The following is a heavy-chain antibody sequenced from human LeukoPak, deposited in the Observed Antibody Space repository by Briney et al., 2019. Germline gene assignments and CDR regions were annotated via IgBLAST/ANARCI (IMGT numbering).Heavy chain of an antibody. CDR2: RSYDGSNE. D-gene: IGHD2-2*01. V-gene: IGHV3-30*03. CDR3: ARDPIDCSSTSCSYYYYYYMDV. CDR1: GFTYSSYS. J-gene: IGHJ6*03. Sequence: GGSLRLSCAASGFTYSSYSMNWVRQAPGKGLEWVALRSYDGSNEYYADSVKGRFTISRDNSKNTLYLQMSSLRAEDTAVYYCARDPIDCSSTSCSYYYYYYMDVWGKGTTVTVSS.